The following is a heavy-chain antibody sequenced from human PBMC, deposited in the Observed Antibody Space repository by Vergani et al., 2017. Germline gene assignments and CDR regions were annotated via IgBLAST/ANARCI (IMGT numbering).Heavy chain of an antibody. CDR2: IKSNADGGSA. Sequence: EVQLQESGGGLVKPGGSLRVSCAASEFTFSDVWMSWVRQAPGKGLEWVARIKSNADGGSADYAASVKGRFIISRDDSKNFLYLQMNSLKIEDTALYFCTAEKXVAFYYSYYHMDVWGKGTTVTVSS. V-gene: IGHV3-15*01. D-gene: IGHD2-21*01. CDR1: EFTFSDVW. CDR3: TAEKXVAFYYSYYHMDV. J-gene: IGHJ6*03.